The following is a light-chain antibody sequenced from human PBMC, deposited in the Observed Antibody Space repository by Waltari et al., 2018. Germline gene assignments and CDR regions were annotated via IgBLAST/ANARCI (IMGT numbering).Light chain of an antibody. V-gene: IGKV3-20*01. Sequence: EIVLTQSPRTLSLSPGERPTLSCRASQSIGRYLAWYQQKPDQAPRLLIYGASSRATGIPDRFSGSGSGTDFSLTISRLEPEDFAVYYCQNHERLPATFGQGTKVEIK. CDR2: GAS. CDR1: QSIGRY. CDR3: QNHERLPAT. J-gene: IGKJ1*01.